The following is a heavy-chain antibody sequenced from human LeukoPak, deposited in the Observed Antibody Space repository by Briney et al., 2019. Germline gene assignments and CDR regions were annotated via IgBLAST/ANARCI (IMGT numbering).Heavy chain of an antibody. CDR2: FDPEDGET. D-gene: IGHD6-13*01. CDR1: GYTLTELS. CDR3: ATYYSSSWYYFDY. V-gene: IGHV1-24*01. Sequence: GASVKVSCKVSGYTLTELSMHRVRQTPGKGLEWMGGFDPEDGETIYAQKFQGRVTMTEDTSTDTAYMELSSLRSEDTAVYYCATYYSSSWYYFDYWGQGILVTVSS. J-gene: IGHJ4*02.